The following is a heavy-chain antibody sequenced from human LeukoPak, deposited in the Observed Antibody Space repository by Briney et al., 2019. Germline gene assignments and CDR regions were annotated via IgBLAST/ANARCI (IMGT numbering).Heavy chain of an antibody. Sequence: GGSLRLSCAASGFTFSSYHMHWFRQAPGKGLEWVAVIWYDGSNKYYADSVKGRFTISRDNSKNTLYLQMNSLRAEDTAVYYCARIMSSASSWQRDYYYYGMDVWGKGTTVTVSS. V-gene: IGHV3-33*08. CDR2: IWYDGSNK. D-gene: IGHD6-13*01. CDR1: GFTFSSYH. J-gene: IGHJ6*04. CDR3: ARIMSSASSWQRDYYYYGMDV.